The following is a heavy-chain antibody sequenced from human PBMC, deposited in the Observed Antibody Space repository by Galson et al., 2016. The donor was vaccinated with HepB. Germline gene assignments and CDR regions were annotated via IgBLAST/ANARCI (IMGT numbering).Heavy chain of an antibody. CDR2: IYYSGCT. CDR3: ARMYSSGWFDQ. D-gene: IGHD6-19*01. J-gene: IGHJ5*02. CDR1: GGSISSGGYY. V-gene: IGHV4-31*03. Sequence: TLSLTCTVSGGSISSGGYYWSWIRQHPGKGLEWIGYIYYSGCTYYKPSLKSRVTISVDTSKNQFSLKLSSVTAADTVVYYCARMYSSGWFDQWGQGTLVTVSS.